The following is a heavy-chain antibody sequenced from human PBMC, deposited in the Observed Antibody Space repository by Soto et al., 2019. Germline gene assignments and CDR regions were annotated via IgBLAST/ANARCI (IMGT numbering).Heavy chain of an antibody. Sequence: ASVKVSCKASGYISDYYMHWVRQAPGQGLEWMGWINNNGGTNYAQKFQGRVTMTRDTSISTAYMELSRLRSDDTAVYFCAKRKVERDWFDPWGQGTLVTVS. CDR2: INNNGGT. CDR3: AKRKVERDWFDP. V-gene: IGHV1-2*02. D-gene: IGHD1-26*01. J-gene: IGHJ5*02. CDR1: GYISDYY.